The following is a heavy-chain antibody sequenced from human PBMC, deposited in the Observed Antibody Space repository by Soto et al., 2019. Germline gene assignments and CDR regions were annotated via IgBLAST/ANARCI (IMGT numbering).Heavy chain of an antibody. CDR3: ASVTFGGVVLAH. CDR1: AASFSKYY. J-gene: IGHJ4*02. D-gene: IGHD3-16*01. CDR2: VYFNGNT. Sequence: PSETLSLTCTVCAASFSKYYWTWIRQPPGKGLEWIGYVYFNGNTNYNPSLKRRVSISIDTSKNQISLTLNSVTAADTAVYYCASVTFGGVVLAHWGQGTLVTVSS. V-gene: IGHV4-59*01.